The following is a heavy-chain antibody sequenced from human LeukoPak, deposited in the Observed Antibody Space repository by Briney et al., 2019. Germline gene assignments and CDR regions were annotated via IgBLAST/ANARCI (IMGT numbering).Heavy chain of an antibody. Sequence: GSLRLSCAASGFTFSSYSMNWVRQAPGKGLEWVSSISSSSSYIYYADSVKGRLTISRDNAKNSLYLQMNSLRAEDTAVYYCATAAGLGVYYFDYWGQGTLVTVSS. V-gene: IGHV3-21*01. J-gene: IGHJ4*02. CDR2: ISSSSSYI. CDR1: GFTFSSYS. CDR3: ATAAGLGVYYFDY. D-gene: IGHD6-13*01.